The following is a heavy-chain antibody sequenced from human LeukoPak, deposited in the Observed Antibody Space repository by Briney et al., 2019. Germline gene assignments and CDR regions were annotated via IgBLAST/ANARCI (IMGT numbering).Heavy chain of an antibody. CDR3: ARRRSGGYYYDSSHPHQFGY. CDR2: IYTSGST. V-gene: IGHV4-4*07. Sequence: SETLSLTCTVSGGSISSYYWSWIRQPAGKGLEWIGRIYTSGSTNYNPSLKSRVTISVDTSKDQFSLKLSSVTAADTAVYYCARRRSGGYYYDSSHPHQFGYWGQGTLVTVSS. D-gene: IGHD3-22*01. CDR1: GGSISSYY. J-gene: IGHJ4*02.